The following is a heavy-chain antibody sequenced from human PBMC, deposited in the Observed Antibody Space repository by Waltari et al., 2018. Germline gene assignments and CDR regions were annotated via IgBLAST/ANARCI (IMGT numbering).Heavy chain of an antibody. D-gene: IGHD3-3*01. V-gene: IGHV4-39*07. Sequence: QLQLQESGPGLVKPSETLSLTCTVSGGSISSSSYYWGWIRQPPGKGLEWIGSIYYSGRTYYNPSLKSRVTISVDTSKNQFSLKLSSVTAADTAVYYCARFLVEMATNGDDYWGQGTLVTVSS. CDR1: GGSISSSSYY. CDR3: ARFLVEMATNGDDY. CDR2: IYYSGRT. J-gene: IGHJ4*02.